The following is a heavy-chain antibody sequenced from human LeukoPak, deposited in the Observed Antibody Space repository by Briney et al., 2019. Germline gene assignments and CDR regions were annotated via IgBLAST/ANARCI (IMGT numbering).Heavy chain of an antibody. CDR2: NYYSGST. CDR3: ARDSSNYGSGSYYPY. Sequence: SETLSLTCTVSGHSIINSFYWGWIRQPPGKGLEWIGSNYYSGSTYYNPSLKSRVTISVDTSKNQFSLKLSSVTAADTAVYYCARDSSNYGSGSYYPYWGQGTLVTVSS. J-gene: IGHJ4*02. D-gene: IGHD3-10*01. V-gene: IGHV4-38-2*02. CDR1: GHSIINSFY.